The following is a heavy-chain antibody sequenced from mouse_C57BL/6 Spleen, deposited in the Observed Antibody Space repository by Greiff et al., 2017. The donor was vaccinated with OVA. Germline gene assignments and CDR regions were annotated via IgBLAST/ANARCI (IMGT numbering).Heavy chain of an antibody. CDR1: GYTFTDYY. V-gene: IGHV1-26*01. CDR3: ARGGAYYSNYGYAMDY. Sequence: EVQLQQSGPELVKPGASVKISCKASGYTFTDYYMNWVKQSHGKSLEWIGDINPNNGGTSYNQKFKGKATLTVDKSSSTAYMELRSLTSEDSAVYYCARGGAYYSNYGYAMDYWGQGTSVTVSS. D-gene: IGHD2-5*01. J-gene: IGHJ4*01. CDR2: INPNNGGT.